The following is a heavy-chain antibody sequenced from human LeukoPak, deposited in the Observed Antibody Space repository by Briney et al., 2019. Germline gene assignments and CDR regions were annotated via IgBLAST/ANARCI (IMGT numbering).Heavy chain of an antibody. V-gene: IGHV1-2*02. J-gene: IGHJ4*02. CDR1: GYTFTDYY. CDR3: ARDRDYSNTERGFDY. Sequence: ATVKVSCKTSGYTFTDYYIHWVRQAPGQGLELMGGINPNSGETRSAQKFQGRVTMTGDTSISTAYMELRRVTSDDTAVYYCARDRDYSNTERGFDYWGQGTLVTVSS. CDR2: INPNSGET. D-gene: IGHD4-11*01.